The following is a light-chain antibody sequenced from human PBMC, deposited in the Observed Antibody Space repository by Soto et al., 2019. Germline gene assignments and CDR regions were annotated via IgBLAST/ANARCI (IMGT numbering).Light chain of an antibody. CDR3: QQYGSSRLT. CDR1: QSVSSSY. Sequence: EIVLTQSPGTLSVSPGERATLSCRASQSVSSSYLAWYQQKPGQAPRLLIYGVSSRATGIPDRFSGSGSGTDLTLTISRLETDDFAVDYCQQYGSSRLTFGGGTKVEIK. V-gene: IGKV3-20*01. J-gene: IGKJ4*01. CDR2: GVS.